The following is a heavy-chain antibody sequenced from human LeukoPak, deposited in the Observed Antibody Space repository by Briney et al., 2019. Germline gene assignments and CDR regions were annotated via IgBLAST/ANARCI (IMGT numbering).Heavy chain of an antibody. Sequence: ASVKVSCKASGYIFTSCYIHWVRQAPGQGLEWMGIINPSGGNTNYAQKFQGRVTMTRDTSTSTVHMELSSLRSGDTAVYYCARFAVHRRLAVAGQFGLDYWGQGTLVTVSS. CDR2: INPSGGNT. J-gene: IGHJ4*02. CDR3: ARFAVHRRLAVAGQFGLDY. D-gene: IGHD6-19*01. CDR1: GYIFTSCY. V-gene: IGHV1-46*01.